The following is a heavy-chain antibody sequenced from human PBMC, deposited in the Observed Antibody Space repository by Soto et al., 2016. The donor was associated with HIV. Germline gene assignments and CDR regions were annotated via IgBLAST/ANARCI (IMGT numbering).Heavy chain of an antibody. CDR1: GFTFSSYA. CDR3: AKDFGCSSTSCSDMDI. Sequence: EVQLLESGGGLVQPGGSLRLSCAASGFTFSSYAMSWVRQAPGKGLEWVSTISGSGGSTHYADSVKGRFTISRDNSKNTLYLQMNSLRTEDTALYYCAKDFGCSSTSCSDMDIWGKGTTVTVSS. J-gene: IGHJ6*03. CDR2: ISGSGGST. V-gene: IGHV3-23*01. D-gene: IGHD2-2*01.